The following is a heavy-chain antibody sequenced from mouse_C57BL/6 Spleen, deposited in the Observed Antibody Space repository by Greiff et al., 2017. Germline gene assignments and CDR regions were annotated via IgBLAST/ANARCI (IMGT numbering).Heavy chain of an antibody. D-gene: IGHD1-1*02. V-gene: IGHV1-61*01. CDR3: ARSICAGVLFYFDY. CDR2: IYPSDGDT. Sequence: VQLQQSGAELVKPGSSVKLSCKASGYTFTSSWMDWVKQRPGQGLEWIGNIYPSDGDTNYNQKFKDKATLTADKSSSTAYMQLSSLTSEDSAVYYCARSICAGVLFYFDYWGQGTTLTVSS. CDR1: GYTFTSSW. J-gene: IGHJ2*01.